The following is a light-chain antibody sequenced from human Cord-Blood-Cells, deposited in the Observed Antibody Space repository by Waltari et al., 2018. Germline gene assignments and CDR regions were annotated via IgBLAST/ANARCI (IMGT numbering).Light chain of an antibody. Sequence: VLTQSTGPLSLSPAERATLACRASQSVSSSYLAWYQQKPGQAPRLLIYDASNRATGIPARFSGSGSGTDFTLTISSLEPEDFAVYYCQQRSNWPLTFGGGPRWRSN. CDR1: QSVSSSY. J-gene: IGKJ4*01. CDR2: DAS. CDR3: QQRSNWPLT. V-gene: IGKV3-11*01.